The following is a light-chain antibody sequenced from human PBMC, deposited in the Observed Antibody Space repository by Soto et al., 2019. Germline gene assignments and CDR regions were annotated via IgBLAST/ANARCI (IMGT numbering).Light chain of an antibody. CDR1: QSVSSN. V-gene: IGKV3-15*01. Sequence: EIVMTQSPATLSVSPGERATLSCRASQSVSSNLAWYQQKPGQAPRLLIYGASTRATVIPAGFRGSGSGTEFTLTISSLQSEDFAVYYCQQYHSSPPTFGQGTKVEIK. J-gene: IGKJ1*01. CDR3: QQYHSSPPT. CDR2: GAS.